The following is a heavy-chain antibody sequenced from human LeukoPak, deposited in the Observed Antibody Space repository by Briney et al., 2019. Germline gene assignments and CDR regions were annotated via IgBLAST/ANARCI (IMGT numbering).Heavy chain of an antibody. CDR3: ARDPYSGNYGTYYYYYMDV. CDR1: GFTFSSYS. V-gene: IGHV3-21*01. D-gene: IGHD1-26*01. CDR2: ITSSGTYT. J-gene: IGHJ6*03. Sequence: HGGSLRLSCAASGFTFSSYSMNWVRQAPGKAMEWVSSITSSGTYTFYADSVKGRFTISRDNAKNSLYLQMDSLGPEDTAVYYCARDPYSGNYGTYYYYYMDVWGKGTTVTISS.